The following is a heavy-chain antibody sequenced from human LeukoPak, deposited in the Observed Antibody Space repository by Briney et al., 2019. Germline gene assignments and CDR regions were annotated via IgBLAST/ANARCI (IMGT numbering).Heavy chain of an antibody. D-gene: IGHD1-26*01. CDR1: GFTFSSYW. CDR2: INSDGSST. V-gene: IGHV3-74*01. Sequence: GGSLRLSCAASGFTFSSYWMHWVRQAPGKGLVWVSRINSDGSSTSYADSVKGRFTISRDNAKNTLYLQMNSLRAEDTAVYYCAGDRRGSYYGAFDIWGQGTMVTVSS. J-gene: IGHJ3*02. CDR3: AGDRRGSYYGAFDI.